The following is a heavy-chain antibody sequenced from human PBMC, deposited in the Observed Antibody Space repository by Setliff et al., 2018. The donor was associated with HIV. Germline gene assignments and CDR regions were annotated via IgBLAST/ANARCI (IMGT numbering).Heavy chain of an antibody. CDR1: GGTISSSSYY. CDR3: ARLGDSGYDFRGYFDY. CDR2: ICYSGST. V-gene: IGHV4-39*01. J-gene: IGHJ4*02. Sequence: PSETLSLTCTVSGGTISSSSYYWGWIRQPPGKGLEWIGSICYSGSTYHNPSLKSRVTISVDTSKNQFSLKLTSVTAADTALYFCARLGDSGYDFRGYFDYWGQGKLVTVSS. D-gene: IGHD5-12*01.